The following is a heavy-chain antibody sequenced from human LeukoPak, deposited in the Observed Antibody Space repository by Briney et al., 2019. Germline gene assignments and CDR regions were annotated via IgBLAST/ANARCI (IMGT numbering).Heavy chain of an antibody. Sequence: GASVKVSCKASGGTFSSYAISWVRQAPGQGLEWMGGIIPIFGTANYAQKFQGRVMITADESTSTAYMELSSLRSEDTAVYYCARDVGATPHYYYYMDVWGKGTTVTVSS. CDR2: IIPIFGTA. CDR3: ARDVGATPHYYYYMDV. J-gene: IGHJ6*03. CDR1: GGTFSSYA. D-gene: IGHD1-26*01. V-gene: IGHV1-69*01.